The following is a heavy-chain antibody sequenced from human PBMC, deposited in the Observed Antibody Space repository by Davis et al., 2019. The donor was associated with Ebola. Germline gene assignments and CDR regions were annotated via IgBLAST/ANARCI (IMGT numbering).Heavy chain of an antibody. V-gene: IGHV4-59*01. CDR3: ARVEETYGMDV. CDR2: IYYSGST. CDR1: GGSFNNYY. D-gene: IGHD3-3*01. Sequence: MPGGSLRLSCAVYGGSFNNYYWSWIRQPPGKGLEWIGYIYYSGSTNYNPSLKSRVTISVDTSKNQFSLKLSSVTAADTAVYYCARVEETYGMDVWGKGTTVTVSS. J-gene: IGHJ6*04.